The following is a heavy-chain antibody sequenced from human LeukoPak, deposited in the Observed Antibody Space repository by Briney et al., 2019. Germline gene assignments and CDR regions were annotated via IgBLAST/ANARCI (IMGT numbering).Heavy chain of an antibody. V-gene: IGHV4-38-2*02. J-gene: IGHJ4*02. Sequence: SETLSLTCTVSGYSISSGYYWGWIRQPPGKGLEWIGSIYHSGSTYYNPSLKSRVTISVDTSKNHFSLKLTSVTAADTAVYYCAREHYYDSTAYLDWGQGTLVSVSS. D-gene: IGHD3-22*01. CDR3: AREHYYDSTAYLD. CDR1: GYSISSGYY. CDR2: IYHSGST.